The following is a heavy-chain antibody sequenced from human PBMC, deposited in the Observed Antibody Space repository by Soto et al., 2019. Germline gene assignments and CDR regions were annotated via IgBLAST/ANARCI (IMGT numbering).Heavy chain of an antibody. Sequence: ASAKVSCTDSGYTFTSYGISWVRQAPGQGLEWMGWISAYNGNTNYAQKLQGRVTMTTDTSTSTAYMELRSLRSDDTAVYYCARGGHSSPSWGYYYGMDVWGQGTTVTVSS. CDR1: GYTFTSYG. V-gene: IGHV1-18*01. J-gene: IGHJ6*02. CDR2: ISAYNGNT. CDR3: ARGGHSSPSWGYYYGMDV. D-gene: IGHD6-6*01.